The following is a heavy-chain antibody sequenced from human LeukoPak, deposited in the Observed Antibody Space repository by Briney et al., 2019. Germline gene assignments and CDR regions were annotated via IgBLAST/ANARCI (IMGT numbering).Heavy chain of an antibody. CDR2: IYHSGST. CDR1: GGSISSSNW. Sequence: PSETLSLTCAVSGGSISSSNWWSWVRQPPGKGLEWIGEIYHSGSTNYNPSLKSRVTISVDKSKNQFSLKLSSVTAADTAVYYCASCRMEPGYSSGCYCYGMDVWGQGTTVTVSS. CDR3: ASCRMEPGYSSGCYCYGMDV. D-gene: IGHD6-19*01. V-gene: IGHV4-4*02. J-gene: IGHJ6*02.